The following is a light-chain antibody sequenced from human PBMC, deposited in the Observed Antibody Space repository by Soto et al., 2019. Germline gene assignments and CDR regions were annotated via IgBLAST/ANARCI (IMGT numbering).Light chain of an antibody. Sequence: EIVMTQSPATLSVSPGERVTLSCRASLGISNNLAWYQQKPGQAPRLLIYGASTRATGIPARFSGSGSGTEFTLTVSSLQSVDFAVYFCQQHNNWPPITFGQGTRLEIK. CDR1: LGISNN. V-gene: IGKV3-15*01. J-gene: IGKJ5*01. CDR3: QQHNNWPPIT. CDR2: GAS.